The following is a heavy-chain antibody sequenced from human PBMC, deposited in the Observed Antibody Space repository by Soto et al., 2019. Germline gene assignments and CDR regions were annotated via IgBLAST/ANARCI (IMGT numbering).Heavy chain of an antibody. CDR2: VYHTGNT. CDR3: AREQYNWKL. CDR1: GVSITPYY. D-gene: IGHD1-20*01. Sequence: TLSLTCTVPGVSITPYYRTWIRHPPGKGLEWIGYVYHTGNTYYNPSLKSRVTISLDTSKNQVSLRLKSVTAADTAVYYCAREQYNWKLWGQGTLVTVSS. J-gene: IGHJ4*02. V-gene: IGHV4-59*01.